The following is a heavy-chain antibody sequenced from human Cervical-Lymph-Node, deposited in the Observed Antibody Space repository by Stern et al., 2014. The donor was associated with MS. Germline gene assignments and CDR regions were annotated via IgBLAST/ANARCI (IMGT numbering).Heavy chain of an antibody. D-gene: IGHD6-19*01. Sequence: QLVQSGAEVKKPGASVKVSCKASGYTFTSYYMHWVRQAPGQGLEWMGIINPSSGSTTYAQKFQGRVTMTRDTPTSTVYMELSSLRSEDTAVYYCARGLSISVAGTKLDYWGQGTLVTVSS. CDR2: INPSSGST. CDR1: GYTFTSYY. V-gene: IGHV1-46*01. J-gene: IGHJ4*02. CDR3: ARGLSISVAGTKLDY.